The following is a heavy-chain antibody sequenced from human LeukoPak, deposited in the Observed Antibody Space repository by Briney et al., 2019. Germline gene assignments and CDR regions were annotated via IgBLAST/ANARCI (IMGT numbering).Heavy chain of an antibody. Sequence: ASVKVSCKASGYTLTGYYPHWGRQAPRQGREWMGWINPNSGGTNYAQKLQGRVTMTRDTSISTAYMELSRLRSDGTAVYYCARESIAAAGIVDYWGQGTLVTVSS. D-gene: IGHD6-13*01. CDR1: GYTLTGYY. V-gene: IGHV1-2*02. J-gene: IGHJ4*02. CDR3: ARESIAAAGIVDY. CDR2: INPNSGGT.